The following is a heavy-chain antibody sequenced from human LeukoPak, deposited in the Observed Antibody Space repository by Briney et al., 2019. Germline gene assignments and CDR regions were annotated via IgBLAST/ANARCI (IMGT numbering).Heavy chain of an antibody. CDR2: ISGGGSST. V-gene: IGHV3-23*01. CDR3: ANEGHSDSSGYPYYFDN. D-gene: IGHD3-22*01. Sequence: GGSLRLSCAASGFTFSKHAMSWVRQAPGKGLEWVSAISGGGSSTYYADSVKGRFTISRDNSKNTLYLQMNSLRGEDTAVYYCANEGHSDSSGYPYYFDNWGQGTLVTVSS. J-gene: IGHJ4*02. CDR1: GFTFSKHA.